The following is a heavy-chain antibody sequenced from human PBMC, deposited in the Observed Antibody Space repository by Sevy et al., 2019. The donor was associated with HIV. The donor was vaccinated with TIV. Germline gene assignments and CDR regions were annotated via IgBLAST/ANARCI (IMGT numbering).Heavy chain of an antibody. D-gene: IGHD4-17*01. Sequence: GGSLRLSCAASGFTLSDYYMSWIRQAPGKGLQWISYISSNSDTIYYADSVKGRFTISRDNAKNSLYLQMSSLRAEDTAVYYCTRDDVKDGDLGDYYYYAMDVWGQGTTVTVSS. V-gene: IGHV3-11*01. J-gene: IGHJ6*02. CDR2: ISSNSDTI. CDR3: TRDDVKDGDLGDYYYYAMDV. CDR1: GFTLSDYY.